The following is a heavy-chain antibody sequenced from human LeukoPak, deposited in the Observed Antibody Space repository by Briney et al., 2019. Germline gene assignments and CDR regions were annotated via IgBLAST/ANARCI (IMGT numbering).Heavy chain of an antibody. V-gene: IGHV1-69*04. D-gene: IGHD6-19*01. J-gene: IGHJ4*02. Sequence: ASVKVSCKASGGTFSSYAISWVRQAPGQGLEWMGRIIPILGIANYAQKFQGRVTITADKSTSTAYMELSRLRSEDTAVYYCARKSVLYSSGWYYFDYWGQGTLVTVSS. CDR3: ARKSVLYSSGWYYFDY. CDR1: GGTFSSYA. CDR2: IIPILGIA.